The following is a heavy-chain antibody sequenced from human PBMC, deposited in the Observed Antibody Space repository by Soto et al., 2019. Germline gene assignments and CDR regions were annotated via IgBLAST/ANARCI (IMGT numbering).Heavy chain of an antibody. J-gene: IGHJ4*02. V-gene: IGHV3-33*01. CDR2: IWFDGSNK. Sequence: QVQLVEAGGGVVQPGRSLRLSCAASGFTFSSYGMHWVRQAPGKGLEWVALIWFDGSNKYYADSVKGRFTISRDNSENTLHLQMNSLRAEDTAVYYCARDRSSAWYYYFDSWGQETRVTVSS. D-gene: IGHD6-19*01. CDR1: GFTFSSYG. CDR3: ARDRSSAWYYYFDS.